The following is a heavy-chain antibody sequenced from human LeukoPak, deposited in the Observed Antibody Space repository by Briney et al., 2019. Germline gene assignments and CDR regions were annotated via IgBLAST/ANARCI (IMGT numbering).Heavy chain of an antibody. Sequence: GGSLRLSCAASGFTFSSYWMHWVRQAPGKGLVWVSRINSDGSSTSYADSVKGRFTISRDNAKNTLYLQMNSLRAEDTAVYYCARRGPYCSSTSCFARGDFDYWGQGTLVTVSS. CDR1: GFTFSSYW. D-gene: IGHD2-2*01. V-gene: IGHV3-74*01. CDR2: INSDGSST. J-gene: IGHJ4*02. CDR3: ARRGPYCSSTSCFARGDFDY.